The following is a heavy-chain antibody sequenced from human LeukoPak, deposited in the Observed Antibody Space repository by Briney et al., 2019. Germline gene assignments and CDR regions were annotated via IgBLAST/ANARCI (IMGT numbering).Heavy chain of an antibody. CDR1: GYSISSGYY. Sequence: KPSETLSLTCTVSGYSISSGYYWGWIRQPPGKGLEWIGSIYHSGSTYYNPSLKSRVTISVDTSKNQFSLKLSSVTAADTAVYYCSRDISLNYYDSSGSEYFQHWGQGTLVTVSS. D-gene: IGHD3-22*01. CDR2: IYHSGST. CDR3: SRDISLNYYDSSGSEYFQH. V-gene: IGHV4-38-2*02. J-gene: IGHJ1*01.